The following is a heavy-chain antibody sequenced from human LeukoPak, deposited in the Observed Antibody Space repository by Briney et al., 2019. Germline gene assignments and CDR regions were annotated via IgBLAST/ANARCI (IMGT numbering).Heavy chain of an antibody. V-gene: IGHV1-18*01. CDR2: ISGYNGNT. J-gene: IGHJ3*02. CDR3: ARVDSYYYDSSGYLSSDAFDI. D-gene: IGHD3-22*01. CDR1: GYIFTNFG. Sequence: ASVKVSCKASGYIFTNFGISWVRQARGQGLEWMGWISGYNGNTKYVQKFQGRVTMTTDTSTSTPYMELRSLRSDDTAVYYCARVDSYYYDSSGYLSSDAFDIWGQGTMVTVSS.